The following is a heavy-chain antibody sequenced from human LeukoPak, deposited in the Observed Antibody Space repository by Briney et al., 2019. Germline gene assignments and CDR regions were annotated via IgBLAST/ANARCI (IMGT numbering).Heavy chain of an antibody. J-gene: IGHJ4*02. CDR1: GGTFSSYA. V-gene: IGHV1-69*01. D-gene: IGHD5-12*01. CDR3: ARDRDLYSGYDSSPYYFDY. CDR2: IIPIFGTA. Sequence: SVKVSCKASGGTFSSYAISWVRPAPGQGLEWMGGIIPIFGTANYAQKFQGRVTITADESTSTAYMELCSLRSEDTAVYYCARDRDLYSGYDSSPYYFDYWGQGTLVTVSS.